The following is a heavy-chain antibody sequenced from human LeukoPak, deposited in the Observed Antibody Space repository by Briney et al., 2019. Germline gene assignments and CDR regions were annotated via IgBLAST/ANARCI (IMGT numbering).Heavy chain of an antibody. J-gene: IGHJ4*02. V-gene: IGHV3-74*01. CDR1: GFTFSRYW. CDR3: ARSGATTLDY. D-gene: IGHD1-26*01. CDR2: IDSDGSST. Sequence: GGSLRLSCAASGFTFSRYWMHWVRQAPGKGLVWVSRIDSDGSSTIYADSAKGRFTISRDNAKNTLYLQMNSLRAEDTAVYYCARSGATTLDYWGQGTLVIVSS.